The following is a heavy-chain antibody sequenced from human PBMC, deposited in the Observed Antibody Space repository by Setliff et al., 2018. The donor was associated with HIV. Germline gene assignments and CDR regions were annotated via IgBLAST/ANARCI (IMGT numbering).Heavy chain of an antibody. CDR1: GGSITSGNYY. D-gene: IGHD6-19*01. CDR2: MIYGGDT. V-gene: IGHV4-39*01. Sequence: PSETLSLTCRVYGGSITSGNYYWGWIRQAPGKGLEWIASMIYGGDTWYNPSLKSRFTIYVDTANNEISLRLSSVTAEDTAVYRCARPHSGRGGGAWFDPWGQGIQVTVSS. J-gene: IGHJ5*02. CDR3: ARPHSGRGGGAWFDP.